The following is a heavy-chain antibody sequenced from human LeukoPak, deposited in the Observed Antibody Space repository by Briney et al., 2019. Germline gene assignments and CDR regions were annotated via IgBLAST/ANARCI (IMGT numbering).Heavy chain of an antibody. J-gene: IGHJ4*02. CDR3: GRGQATVTSLDY. V-gene: IGHV3-48*03. CDR2: ISSSGSTK. CDR1: GFTFSSYE. D-gene: IGHD4-17*01. Sequence: GGSLRLSCAASGFTFSSYEMNWVRQAPGKGLEWVSYISSSGSTKYYADSVKGRFTISRDNAKNSLYLQMNSLRAEDTAVYYCGRGQATVTSLDYWGQGTLVIVSS.